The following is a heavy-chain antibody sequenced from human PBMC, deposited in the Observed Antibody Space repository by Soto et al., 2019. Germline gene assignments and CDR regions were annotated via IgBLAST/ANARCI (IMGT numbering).Heavy chain of an antibody. D-gene: IGHD6-6*01. CDR2: IYYSGST. J-gene: IGHJ5*02. Sequence: SETLSLTCTVSGGSISSYYWNWIRQPPGKGLEWIGYIYYSGSTNNNPSLKSRVTISVDTSKNQFSLKLSSVTAADTAVYYCARGGVWSIAARAGWWFDPWGQGTLVTVSS. CDR1: GGSISSYY. CDR3: ARGGVWSIAARAGWWFDP. V-gene: IGHV4-59*12.